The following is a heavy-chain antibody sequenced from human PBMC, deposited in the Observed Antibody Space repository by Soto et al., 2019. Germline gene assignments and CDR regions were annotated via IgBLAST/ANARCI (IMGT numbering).Heavy chain of an antibody. D-gene: IGHD3-22*01. CDR3: ARALLSHSYDSGGYDSYFHAMDV. Sequence: SVKVSCKASGGTFSSLDINWVRQAPGQGLEWMGGIIPISETTNYARIFQGRVSIVADISTSTAYMELSRLRSEDTAVYYCARALLSHSYDSGGYDSYFHAMDVWGQGTPVTVSS. CDR2: IIPISETT. V-gene: IGHV1-69*06. CDR1: GGTFSSLD. J-gene: IGHJ6*02.